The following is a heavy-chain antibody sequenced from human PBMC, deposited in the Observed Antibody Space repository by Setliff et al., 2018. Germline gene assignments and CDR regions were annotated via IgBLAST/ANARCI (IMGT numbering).Heavy chain of an antibody. CDR3: ARDNTIVGATDY. Sequence: PSETLSLTCTVSGYSISSGYYWGWIRQPTGKGLEWLGSFFHTGNTYYNPSLEGRVTISVDTSNNQFSLKLSSVTAADTAVYYCARDNTIVGATDYWGQGTLVTVSS. J-gene: IGHJ4*02. V-gene: IGHV4-38-2*02. D-gene: IGHD1-26*01. CDR1: GYSISSGYY. CDR2: FFHTGNT.